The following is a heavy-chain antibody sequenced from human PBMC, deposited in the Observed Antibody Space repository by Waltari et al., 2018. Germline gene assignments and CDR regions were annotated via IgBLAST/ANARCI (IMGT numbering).Heavy chain of an antibody. CDR1: GYTLSSYA. CDR3: ARDPHSSGWYDY. J-gene: IGHJ4*02. V-gene: IGHV1-3*04. D-gene: IGHD6-19*01. CDR2: INTDSGKT. Sequence: QVQLVQSGAEVKRPGASVKVSCEASGYTLSSYAMHWVRQAPGQRFEWMGWINTDSGKTKYSEKLQGRVTITRDTSANTAYMELISLRSEDTAVYYCARDPHSSGWYDYWGQGTLVTVSS.